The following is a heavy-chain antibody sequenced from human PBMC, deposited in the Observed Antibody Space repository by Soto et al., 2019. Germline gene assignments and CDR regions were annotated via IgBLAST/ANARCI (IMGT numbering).Heavy chain of an antibody. D-gene: IGHD2-2*01. Sequence: EVQLLESGGGLVQPGGSLRLSCAASEFIFNNYAMGWVRQAPEKGMEWVSAITDSGDDTYYIDSVKGWFTISRVKSKSTLYLEMNSLRSEDTAIYHCAKLASSSWSPHYYFDYWGQGTLVTVSS. CDR3: AKLASSSWSPHYYFDY. J-gene: IGHJ4*02. CDR2: ITDSGDDT. CDR1: EFIFNNYA. V-gene: IGHV3-23*01.